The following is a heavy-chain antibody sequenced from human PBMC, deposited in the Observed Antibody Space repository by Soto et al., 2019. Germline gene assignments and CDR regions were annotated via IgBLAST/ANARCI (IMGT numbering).Heavy chain of an antibody. CDR2: IYYSGST. Sequence: PSETQSLTCTVSGGSISSGGYYWSWIRQHPGKGLEWIGYIYYSGSTYYNPSLKSRVTISVDTSKNQFSLKLSSVTAADTAVYYCARARYDYGRNIQNQSYYYYGMDVWGQGTTVTVSS. J-gene: IGHJ6*02. V-gene: IGHV4-31*03. CDR1: GGSISSGGYY. D-gene: IGHD4-17*01. CDR3: ARARYDYGRNIQNQSYYYYGMDV.